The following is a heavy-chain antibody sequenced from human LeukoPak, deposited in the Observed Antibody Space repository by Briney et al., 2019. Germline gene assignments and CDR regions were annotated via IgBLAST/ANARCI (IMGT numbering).Heavy chain of an antibody. V-gene: IGHV4-38-2*02. J-gene: IGHJ6*03. CDR3: ARDEYSSGSRYYYYMDV. CDR2: IYHSGST. CDR1: CYSISSGYY. Sequence: SETLSLTCTVSCYSISSGYYWGWIRQPPGKGLEWIGSIYHSGSTYYNPSRKSRLTISVDTSKNQFSLKLSSVTAADTAVYYCARDEYSSGSRYYYYMDVWGKGTTVTVSS. D-gene: IGHD6-19*01.